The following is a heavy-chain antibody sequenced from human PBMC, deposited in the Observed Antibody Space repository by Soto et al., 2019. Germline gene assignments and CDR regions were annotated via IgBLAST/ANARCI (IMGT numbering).Heavy chain of an antibody. Sequence: GGSLGLSCSVSGFILRVYWMSWVRQAPGKGPEWVASVKYDGSETHYSDSVKGRFTISRDNAQSSLYLQMNSLRADDTAIYYSAREFYWGPGTLVTVSS. J-gene: IGHJ4*02. CDR1: GFILRVYW. CDR3: AREFY. V-gene: IGHV3-7*01. CDR2: VKYDGSET.